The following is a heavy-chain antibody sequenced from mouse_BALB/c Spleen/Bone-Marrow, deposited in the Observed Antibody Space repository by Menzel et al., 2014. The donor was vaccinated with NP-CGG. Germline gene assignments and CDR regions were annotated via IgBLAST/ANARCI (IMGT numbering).Heavy chain of an antibody. CDR3: ARSDYRYDPFAY. CDR1: GHTFTDYW. J-gene: IGHJ3*01. D-gene: IGHD2-14*01. V-gene: IGHV1-69*01. CDR2: IDTSDSYT. Sequence: QVQLQQPGAELVMPGASVKMSCKASGHTFTDYWMHWVKQRPGQGLEWIGAIDTSDSYTSYNQKFKGKATLTVDESSSTAYMQLSSLTSEDSAVYYCARSDYRYDPFAYWGQGTLVTVSA.